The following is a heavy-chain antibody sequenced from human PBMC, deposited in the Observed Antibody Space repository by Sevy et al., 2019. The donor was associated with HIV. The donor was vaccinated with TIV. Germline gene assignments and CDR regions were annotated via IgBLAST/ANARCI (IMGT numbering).Heavy chain of an antibody. V-gene: IGHV3-9*03. J-gene: IGHJ3*01. CDR1: GFTFSSYS. Sequence: GGSLRLSCAASGFTFSSYSMNWVRQVPGKGLEWVSGISWNSGALDHADSVRGRFTISRDNAKSSLYLQMNGLRLEDMALYCCASAEGSVVVEGCYGGCVNAFDFWGQGTMVTVSS. D-gene: IGHD2-21*01. CDR2: ISWNSGAL. CDR3: ASAEGSVVVEGCYGGCVNAFDF.